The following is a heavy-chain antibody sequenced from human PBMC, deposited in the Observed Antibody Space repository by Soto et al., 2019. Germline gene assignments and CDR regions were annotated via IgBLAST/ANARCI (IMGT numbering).Heavy chain of an antibody. CDR2: ISYDGSNK. CDR3: ARDALRSVVTTGDAFDI. J-gene: IGHJ3*02. D-gene: IGHD3-22*01. CDR1: GFTFSSYA. V-gene: IGHV3-30-3*01. Sequence: QVQLVESGGGVVQPGRSLRLSCAASGFTFSSYAMHWVRQAPGKGLEWVAVISYDGSNKYYADSVKGRFTISRDNSKNTLYLQMNSLRAEDTAVYYCARDALRSVVTTGDAFDIWGQGSTVTVSS.